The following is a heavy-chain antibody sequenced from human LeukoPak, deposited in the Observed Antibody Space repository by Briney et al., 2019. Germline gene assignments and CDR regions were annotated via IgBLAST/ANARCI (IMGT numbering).Heavy chain of an antibody. D-gene: IGHD2-8*01. V-gene: IGHV3-30*02. J-gene: IGHJ4*02. CDR3: ARGVPLGYCTYGVCYPPYYFDY. Sequence: GGSLRLSCAASGFTFSSYGMHWVRQAPGKGLEWVAYIQYDRSNEQYAHSVKGRFRISRDNSKNILYLQMNSLRAEDTAVYYCARGVPLGYCTYGVCYPPYYFDYWGQGTLVTASS. CDR1: GFTFSSYG. CDR2: IQYDRSNE.